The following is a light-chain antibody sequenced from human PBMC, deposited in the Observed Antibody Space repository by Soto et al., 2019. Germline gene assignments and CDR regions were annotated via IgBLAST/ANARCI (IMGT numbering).Light chain of an antibody. Sequence: EILLTQSPATLSLSPGERATLSCRASQSVSSYLAWYQQKPGQAPRLLIYATSSRATGIPDRFSGSGSGTDFTLTISRLEPEDFAVYYCQQYGRSGTFGQGTKVDIK. V-gene: IGKV3-20*01. J-gene: IGKJ1*01. CDR2: ATS. CDR1: QSVSSY. CDR3: QQYGRSGT.